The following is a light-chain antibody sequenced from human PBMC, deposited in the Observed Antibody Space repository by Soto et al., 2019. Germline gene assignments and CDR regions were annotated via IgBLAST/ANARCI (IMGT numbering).Light chain of an antibody. Sequence: HSVLTQPPSGSGAPGQRVTISCTGSSSNIGAGYDVHWYQQLPGTAPKLLIYGNSNRPSGVPDRFSGSKSGTSAPLAITGLQAEDEADYYCQSYDSSLSGWGVFGGGTKLTVL. CDR3: QSYDSSLSGWGV. V-gene: IGLV1-40*01. J-gene: IGLJ2*01. CDR2: GNS. CDR1: SSNIGAGYD.